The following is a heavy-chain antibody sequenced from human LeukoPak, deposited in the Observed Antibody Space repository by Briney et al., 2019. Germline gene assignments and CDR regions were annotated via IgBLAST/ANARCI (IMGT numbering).Heavy chain of an antibody. J-gene: IGHJ6*03. Sequence: ASVKVSCKASGYTFTSYDINWVRQVTGQGLEWMGWMDPKSGNTGYAQKFQGRVTITRNTSISTAYMEVSSLRYEDTAVYYCARRAVDNSYYYYMDVWGKGTTVTVSS. CDR1: GYTFTSYD. V-gene: IGHV1-8*03. CDR2: MDPKSGNT. D-gene: IGHD6-19*01. CDR3: ARRAVDNSYYYYMDV.